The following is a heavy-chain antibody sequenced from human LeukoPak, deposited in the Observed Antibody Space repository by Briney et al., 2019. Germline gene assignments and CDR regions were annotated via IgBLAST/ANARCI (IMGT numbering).Heavy chain of an antibody. CDR2: ISSSGSTI. J-gene: IGHJ1*01. V-gene: IGHV3-48*03. CDR1: GFTFSSYE. Sequence: GGSQRLSCAASGFTFSSYEMNWVRQAPGKGLEWVSYISSSGSTIYYADSVKGRFTISRDNAKNSLYLQMNILRAEDTAVYYCARASAVAVTEYFQHWGQGTLVTVSS. CDR3: ARASAVAVTEYFQH. D-gene: IGHD6-19*01.